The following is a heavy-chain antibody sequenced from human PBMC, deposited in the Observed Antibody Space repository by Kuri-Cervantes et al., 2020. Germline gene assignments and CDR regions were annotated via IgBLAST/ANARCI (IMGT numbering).Heavy chain of an antibody. J-gene: IGHJ3*02. V-gene: IGHV1-18*01. Sequence: ASVKVSCKASGYTFTRYGISWVRQAPGQGLEWMGWISAYNGNTNHTQKFQGRVTLTTDTSTSTAYMELSSLRSEDTAVYYCAREARTVVTARAFDIWGQGTMVTVSS. CDR1: GYTFTRYG. CDR2: ISAYNGNT. D-gene: IGHD2-21*02. CDR3: AREARTVVTARAFDI.